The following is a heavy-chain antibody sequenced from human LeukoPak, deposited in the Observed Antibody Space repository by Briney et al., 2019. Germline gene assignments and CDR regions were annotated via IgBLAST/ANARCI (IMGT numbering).Heavy chain of an antibody. D-gene: IGHD1-14*01. CDR2: ISAYNGNT. V-gene: IGHV1-18*01. CDR3: VRAPAGMVV. Sequence: GASVNVSCKASGYTFTSYGISWVRQAPGQGLEWMGWISAYNGNTNYAQKLQGRVTMNTDTSTGTAYRELTNLRSEDTAVYYCVRAPAGMVVWGQGTTVTVSS. J-gene: IGHJ6*02. CDR1: GYTFTSYG.